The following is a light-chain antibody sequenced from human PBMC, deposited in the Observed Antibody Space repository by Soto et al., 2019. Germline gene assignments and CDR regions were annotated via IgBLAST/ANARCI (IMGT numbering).Light chain of an antibody. Sequence: EIVMTQSPPSLTVTPGEPASISCSSSQRLLHSNGNIFLDWYLQKPGQSPQLLIYLGFNRASGVPDRVSGSGAGTDVTLTISRVEAEDAGVYYCMQALQTPYTFGQGTKLEIK. J-gene: IGKJ2*01. CDR3: MQALQTPYT. CDR1: QRLLHSNGNIF. V-gene: IGKV2-28*01. CDR2: LGF.